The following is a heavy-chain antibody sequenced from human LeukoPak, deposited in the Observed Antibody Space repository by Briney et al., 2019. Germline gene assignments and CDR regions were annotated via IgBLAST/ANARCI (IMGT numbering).Heavy chain of an antibody. CDR1: GFTFSSYS. V-gene: IGHV3-21*01. CDR3: ARDTVDSSVSGSQPYYYYYGMDV. CDR2: ISSSSSYI. J-gene: IGHJ6*02. Sequence: PGGSLRLSCAASGFTFSSYSMNWVRQAPGKGLEWVSSISSSSSYIYYADSVKGRFTISRDNAKNSLYLQMNSLRAEDTAVYYCARDTVDSSVSGSQPYYYYYGMDVWGQGTTVTVSS. D-gene: IGHD1-26*01.